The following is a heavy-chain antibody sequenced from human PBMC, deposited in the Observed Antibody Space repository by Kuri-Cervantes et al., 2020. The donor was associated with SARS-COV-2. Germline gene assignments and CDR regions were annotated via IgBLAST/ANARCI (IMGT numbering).Heavy chain of an antibody. J-gene: IGHJ6*02. Sequence: SGPTLVKPTQTLTLTCTSSGFSLSTSGVGVGWIRQPPGKALEWLALIYWNDDKRYSPSLKSRLTITKDTSKNQVVLTMTNMDPVDTATYYCARTYCTNGVCPYYYYGMDVWGQGTTVTVSS. D-gene: IGHD2-8*01. CDR1: GFSLSTSGVG. V-gene: IGHV2-5*01. CDR3: ARTYCTNGVCPYYYYGMDV. CDR2: IYWNDDK.